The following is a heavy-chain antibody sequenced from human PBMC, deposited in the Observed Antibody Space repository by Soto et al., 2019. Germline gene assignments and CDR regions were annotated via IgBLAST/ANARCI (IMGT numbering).Heavy chain of an antibody. V-gene: IGHV3-21*01. D-gene: IGHD3-22*01. J-gene: IGHJ4*02. CDR2: ISSSSSYI. CDR1: GFTFSSYG. Sequence: PGGSLRLSCAASGFTFSSYGMHWVRQAPGKGLEWVAVISSISSSSSYIYYADSVKGRFTISRDNAKNSLYLQMNSLRAEDTAVYYCARRTSYDSSGYYCYWGQGTLVTVSS. CDR3: ARRTSYDSSGYYCY.